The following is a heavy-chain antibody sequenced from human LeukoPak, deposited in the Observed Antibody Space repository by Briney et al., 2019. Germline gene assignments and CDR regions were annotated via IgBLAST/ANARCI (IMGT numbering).Heavy chain of an antibody. D-gene: IGHD3-9*01. CDR2: IYGGGST. Sequence: GGSLRLSCAASGFTVSNNFMSWVRQAPGKGLEWVSVIYGGGSTYYADSVKGRFIISRDTSKNTLYLQMNSLRAEDTAVYYCARDLKYFDWFAHYYYYYMDVWGKGTTVTVSS. J-gene: IGHJ6*03. CDR3: ARDLKYFDWFAHYYYYYMDV. CDR1: GFTVSNNF. V-gene: IGHV3-53*01.